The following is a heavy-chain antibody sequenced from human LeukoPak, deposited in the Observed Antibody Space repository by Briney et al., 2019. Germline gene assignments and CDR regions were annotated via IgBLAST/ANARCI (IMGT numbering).Heavy chain of an antibody. J-gene: IGHJ4*02. V-gene: IGHV4-59*01. CDR3: ARERSLLDY. D-gene: IGHD3-10*01. Sequence: SETLSLTCTVSGGSISNYYWSWIRQPPGKGLEWIGYVYYSGSTSYNPSLKSRVTISVDTSKNQFSLKLSSVTAADTAVYYCARERSLLDYWGQGTLVTVSS. CDR1: GGSISNYY. CDR2: VYYSGST.